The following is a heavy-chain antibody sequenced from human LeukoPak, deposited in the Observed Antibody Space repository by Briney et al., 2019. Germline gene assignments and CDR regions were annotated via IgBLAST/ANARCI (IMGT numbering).Heavy chain of an antibody. J-gene: IGHJ6*02. D-gene: IGHD4-11*01. V-gene: IGHV3-23*01. CDR1: GFTVSSNY. CDR3: AKDYGYYSSYYYGMDV. CDR2: ISGSGGST. Sequence: PGGSLRLSCAASGFTVSSNYMSWVRQAPGKGLEWVSAISGSGGSTYYADSVKGRFTISRDNSKNTLYMQMNSLRAEDTAVYYCAKDYGYYSSYYYGMDVWGQGTTVTVSS.